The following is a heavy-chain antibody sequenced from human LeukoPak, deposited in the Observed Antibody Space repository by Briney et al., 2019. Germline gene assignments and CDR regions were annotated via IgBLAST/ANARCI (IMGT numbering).Heavy chain of an antibody. CDR3: TSLVGSPTY. V-gene: IGHV3-15*01. J-gene: IGHJ4*02. D-gene: IGHD4-23*01. CDR1: GFNFHYAW. Sequence: GGSPRLSCAGSGFNFHYAWMTWVRQAPGKGLEWVGRIKSKRDGETTDYAALVKSRFSISRDDSKNTVYLQMNSLRTEDTAVYYCTSLVGSPTYWGQGALVTVSS. CDR2: IKSKRDGETT.